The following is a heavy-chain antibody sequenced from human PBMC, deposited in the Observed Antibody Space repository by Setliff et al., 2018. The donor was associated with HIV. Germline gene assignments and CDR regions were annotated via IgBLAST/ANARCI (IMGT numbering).Heavy chain of an antibody. CDR3: ARLASGGWPLEVFDI. CDR1: GYPFTHYA. J-gene: IGHJ3*02. Sequence: ASVKVSCKASGYPFTHYAISWVRQAPGQGPEYLGWISAYNGNTNYAQKVQGRITMTTDASTSTVDMELRSLTSDDTAVYYCARLASGGWPLEVFDIWGQGTMVTVSS. D-gene: IGHD2-15*01. CDR2: ISAYNGNT. V-gene: IGHV1-18*01.